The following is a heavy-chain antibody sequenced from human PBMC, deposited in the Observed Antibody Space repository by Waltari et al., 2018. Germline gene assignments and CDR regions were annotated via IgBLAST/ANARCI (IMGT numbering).Heavy chain of an antibody. Sequence: EVQLVESGGGLVQPGGSLRLSCAASGFTFSSYWMSWVRQAPGKGLEGVANIKQDGNEQYYVDSVKGRFTISRDHAKNSLYLQMNSLSAEDTAVYYCASGHIWGRSWGQGTLVTVSS. CDR1: GFTFSSYW. J-gene: IGHJ4*02. V-gene: IGHV3-7*01. CDR3: ASGHIWGRS. D-gene: IGHD3-16*01. CDR2: IKQDGNEQ.